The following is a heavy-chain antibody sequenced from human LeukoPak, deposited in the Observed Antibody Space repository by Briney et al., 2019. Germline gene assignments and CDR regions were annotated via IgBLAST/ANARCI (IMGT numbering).Heavy chain of an antibody. CDR1: GYTFTSYG. D-gene: IGHD3-10*01. J-gene: IGHJ6*02. CDR2: ISAYNGNT. Sequence: ASVKVSCKASGYTFTSYGISWVRQAPGQGLEWMGWISAYNGNTNYAQKLQGRVTMTTDTSTSTAYMELSSLRSEDTAVYYCARDQRDGSGSAQYGMDVWGQGTTVTVSS. CDR3: ARDQRDGSGSAQYGMDV. V-gene: IGHV1-18*01.